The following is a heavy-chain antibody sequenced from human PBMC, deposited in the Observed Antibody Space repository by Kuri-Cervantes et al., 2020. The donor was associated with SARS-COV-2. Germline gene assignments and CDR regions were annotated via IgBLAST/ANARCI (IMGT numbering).Heavy chain of an antibody. D-gene: IGHD4-11*01. CDR2: IYYSGST. J-gene: IGHJ6*02. CDR1: GGSISSSISSSSYY. CDR3: ARDHPYSNYDYYYYGMDV. V-gene: IGHV4-39*02. Sequence: GSLRLSCTVSGGSISSSISSSSYYWGWIRQPPGKGLEWIGSIYYSGSTYYNPSLKSRVTISVDTSKNQFSLKLSSVTAADTAVYYCARDHPYSNYDYYYYGMDVWGQGTTVTVSS.